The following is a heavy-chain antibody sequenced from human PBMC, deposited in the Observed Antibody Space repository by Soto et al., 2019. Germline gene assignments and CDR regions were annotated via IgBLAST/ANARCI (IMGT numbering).Heavy chain of an antibody. CDR2: IIPIFGTA. Sequence: QVQLVQSGADVKKPGSSVKVSCKASGGTFSSYAISWVRQAPGQGLEWMGGIIPIFGTANYAQKFQGRVTITADESTNTAYMELSSLRSEDTAVYYCARGSTMVRGVFMLYFDYWGQGTLVTVSS. J-gene: IGHJ4*02. D-gene: IGHD3-10*01. CDR3: ARGSTMVRGVFMLYFDY. V-gene: IGHV1-69*01. CDR1: GGTFSSYA.